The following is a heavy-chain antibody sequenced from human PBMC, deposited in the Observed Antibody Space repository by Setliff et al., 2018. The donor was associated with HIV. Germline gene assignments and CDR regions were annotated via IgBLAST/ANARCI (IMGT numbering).Heavy chain of an antibody. CDR3: ARGSYCTNGVCYKPARPFDP. Sequence: SETLSLTCAVYGGSFSGYYWSWIRQPPGKGMEWIGEINHSGSTNYNPSLKSRVTISLDTSKNQFSLKLNSVTAADTAVYDCARGSYCTNGVCYKPARPFDPWGQGTLVTVSS. V-gene: IGHV4-34*01. CDR1: GGSFSGYY. J-gene: IGHJ5*02. CDR2: INHSGST. D-gene: IGHD2-8*01.